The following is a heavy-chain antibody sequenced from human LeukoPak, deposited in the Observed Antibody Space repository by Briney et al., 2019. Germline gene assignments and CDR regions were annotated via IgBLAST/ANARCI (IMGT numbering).Heavy chain of an antibody. CDR2: IYHSGST. V-gene: IGHV4-30-2*01. Sequence: SETLSLTCTVSGGSISSGGYYWSWIRQPPGKGLEWIGYIYHSGSTYYNPSLKSRVTISVDRSKNQFSLKLSSVIAADTAVYYCARFRSGKDVFDYWGQGTPVTVSS. CDR3: ARFRSGKDVFDY. CDR1: GGSISSGGYY. D-gene: IGHD3-10*01. J-gene: IGHJ4*02.